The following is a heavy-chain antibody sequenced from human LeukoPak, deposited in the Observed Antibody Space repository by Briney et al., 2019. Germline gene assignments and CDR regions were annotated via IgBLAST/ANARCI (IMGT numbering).Heavy chain of an antibody. CDR1: GFTLSSYA. CDR2: ISDTGNT. V-gene: IGHV3-23*01. D-gene: IGHD2-15*01. J-gene: IGHJ4*02. Sequence: PGGSLRLSCAAAGFTLSSYAMSWVRQAPGKGLEWVSAISDTGNTYHADSVKGRFTISRDSSKNTLFLQMNRLRPEDAAVYYCAKAPVTTCRGAFCSPFDCWGLGTLVTVSS. CDR3: AKAPVTTCRGAFCSPFDC.